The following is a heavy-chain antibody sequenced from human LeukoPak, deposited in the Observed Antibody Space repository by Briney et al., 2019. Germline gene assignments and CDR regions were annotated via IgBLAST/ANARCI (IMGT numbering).Heavy chain of an antibody. Sequence: GGSLRLSCATSGFTISPYSMSWVRQAPGKGLDWVACISSSGSHTYYADSVKGRFIISRENAKNSMSLHINSLRVEDTAMYFCARGDVDYYDSSGSDAFYIWGQGTRVTVSS. D-gene: IGHD3-22*01. J-gene: IGHJ3*02. CDR3: ARGDVDYYDSSGSDAFYI. CDR2: ISSSGSHT. V-gene: IGHV3-21*06. CDR1: GFTISPYS.